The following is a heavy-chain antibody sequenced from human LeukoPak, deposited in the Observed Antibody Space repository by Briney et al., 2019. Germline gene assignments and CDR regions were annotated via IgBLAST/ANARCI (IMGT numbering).Heavy chain of an antibody. CDR1: GFTFSSYW. Sequence: GGSLRLSCAASGFTFSSYWMHWVRPAPGKGLVWVSRINSDGSSTSYADSVKGRFAISRDNAKNTLYLQMNSLRAEDTAVYYCARVAPTYCGGDCYPDWGQGTLVTVSS. CDR3: ARVAPTYCGGDCYPD. D-gene: IGHD2-21*02. V-gene: IGHV3-74*01. CDR2: INSDGSST. J-gene: IGHJ4*02.